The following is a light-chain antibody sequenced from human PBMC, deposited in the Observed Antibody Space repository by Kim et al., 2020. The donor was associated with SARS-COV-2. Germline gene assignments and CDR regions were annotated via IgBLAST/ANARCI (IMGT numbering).Light chain of an antibody. CDR3: SSYTYSTTWV. J-gene: IGLJ6*01. CDR1: SSDVSAYNR. V-gene: IGLV2-14*01. Sequence: QSVLTQPASVSGSPGQSITISCTGTSSDVSAYNRVSWYRQPPGTAPKLLIYDVSTRPSGVSNRFSGSKSGNTASLTISGLQAEDEADYYCSSYTYSTTWVFGGGTKVTVL. CDR2: DVS.